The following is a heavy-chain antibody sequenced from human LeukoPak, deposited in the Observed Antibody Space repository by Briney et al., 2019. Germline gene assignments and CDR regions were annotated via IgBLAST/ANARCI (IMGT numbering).Heavy chain of an antibody. D-gene: IGHD3-22*01. J-gene: IGHJ3*02. V-gene: IGHV3-73*01. CDR1: GFTFSGFA. CDR3: TRPTYHDSSGSKAWDAFDI. Sequence: GGSLRLSCAASGFTFSGFAMHWVRQASGKGLEWVGRIRSKANNYATAYAASVKGRFTISRDDSKNTAYLQMKSLKTEDTAVYYCTRPTYHDSSGSKAWDAFDIWGQGTMVTVSS. CDR2: IRSKANNYAT.